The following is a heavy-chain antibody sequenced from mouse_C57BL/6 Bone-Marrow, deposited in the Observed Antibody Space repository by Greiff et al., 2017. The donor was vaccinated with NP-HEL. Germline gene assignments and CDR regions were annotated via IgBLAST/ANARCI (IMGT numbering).Heavy chain of an antibody. V-gene: IGHV1-66*01. D-gene: IGHD1-1*01. Sequence: QVQLQQSGPELVKPGASVKISCKASGYSFTSYYIHWVKQRPGQGLEWIGWIYPGSGNTKYNEKFKGKATLTADTSSSTAYMQLSSLTSEDSAVYYGALNYDGSSPPLCFDVWGTGTTVTVSS. CDR3: ALNYDGSSPPLCFDV. J-gene: IGHJ1*03. CDR2: IYPGSGNT. CDR1: GYSFTSYY.